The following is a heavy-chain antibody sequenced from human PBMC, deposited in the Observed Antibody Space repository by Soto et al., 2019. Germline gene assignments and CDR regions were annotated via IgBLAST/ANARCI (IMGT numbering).Heavy chain of an antibody. D-gene: IGHD3-22*01. V-gene: IGHV1-69*04. CDR2: IIPIIGIA. CDR1: GGSFSSYT. J-gene: IGHJ3*02. CDR3: ARDQLYYYDSFGRPLYGLDI. Sequence: SVKVSCKASGGSFSSYTISWVRQAPGQGLEWMGRIIPIIGIANYAQKFQGRVTIIADKSTSTAYMELSSLGAEDTAVYFCARDQLYYYDSFGRPLYGLDIWGQGTMVTVSS.